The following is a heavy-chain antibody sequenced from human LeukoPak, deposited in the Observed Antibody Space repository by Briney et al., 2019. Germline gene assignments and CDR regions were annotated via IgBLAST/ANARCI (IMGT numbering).Heavy chain of an antibody. V-gene: IGHV3-21*01. Sequence: PGGSLRLSCAASGFTFSSYSMNWVRQAPGKGLEWVSSISSSSSYIYYADSVKGRFTISRDNAKNSLYLQMNGLRAEDTAVYYCARGDYYYDLNYYFDYWGQGTLVTVSS. J-gene: IGHJ4*02. CDR1: GFTFSSYS. CDR2: ISSSSSYI. CDR3: ARGDYYYDLNYYFDY. D-gene: IGHD3-22*01.